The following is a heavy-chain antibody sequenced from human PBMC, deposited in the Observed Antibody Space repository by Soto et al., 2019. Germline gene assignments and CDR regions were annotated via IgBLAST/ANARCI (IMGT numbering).Heavy chain of an antibody. CDR2: IYYSGSP. CDR1: GDSISSAGHY. CDR3: AAAIATTTKFDF. J-gene: IGHJ4*02. D-gene: IGHD4-17*01. Sequence: SETLSLTCTVSGDSISSAGHYWSWIRQYPGKGLEWIGYIYYSGSPYYNPSLKSRVSISLDTSRNQFSLKLGSVTAADTALYFCAAAIATTTKFDFWGQGTLVTVSS. V-gene: IGHV4-31*03.